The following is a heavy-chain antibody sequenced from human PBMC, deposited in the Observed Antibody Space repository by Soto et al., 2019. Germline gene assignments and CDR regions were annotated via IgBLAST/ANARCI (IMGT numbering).Heavy chain of an antibody. Sequence: GGSLRLSCAASGFTFISYAMSWVRQAPGKGLEWVSAISGSGGSTYYADSVKGRFTISRDNSKNTLYLQMNSLRAEDTAVYYCAKDWYYDFWMFPTSNWFDPWGQGTLVTVSS. CDR2: ISGSGGST. CDR3: AKDWYYDFWMFPTSNWFDP. J-gene: IGHJ5*02. D-gene: IGHD3-3*01. V-gene: IGHV3-23*01. CDR1: GFTFISYA.